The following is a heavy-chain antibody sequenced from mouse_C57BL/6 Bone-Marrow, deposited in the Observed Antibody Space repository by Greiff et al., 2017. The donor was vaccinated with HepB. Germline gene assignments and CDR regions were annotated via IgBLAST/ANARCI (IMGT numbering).Heavy chain of an antibody. J-gene: IGHJ1*03. CDR1: GYTFTSYG. Sequence: QVQLQQSGAELARPGASVKLSCKASGYTFTSYGISWVKQRPGQGLEWIGEIYPRSGNTYYNEKFKGKATLTADKSSSTAYMELRSLTSEDSAVYFCARGGLRRDWYFDVWGTGTTVTVSS. V-gene: IGHV1-81*01. CDR2: IYPRSGNT. CDR3: ARGGLRRDWYFDV. D-gene: IGHD2-4*01.